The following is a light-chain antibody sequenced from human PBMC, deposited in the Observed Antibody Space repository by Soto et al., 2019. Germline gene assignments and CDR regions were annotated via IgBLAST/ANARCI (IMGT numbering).Light chain of an antibody. V-gene: IGKV3-20*01. J-gene: IGKJ1*01. CDR3: QQYGRSPWT. CDR1: QSISSSY. Sequence: EIVLTQSPGTLSLSPGERATLSCRASQSISSSYLAWYQQKPGQAPRLLIYGASTRATDIPDRFSGGGSGTDFSLTISRLEPEDFAVYYCQQYGRSPWTFGQGTKVEI. CDR2: GAS.